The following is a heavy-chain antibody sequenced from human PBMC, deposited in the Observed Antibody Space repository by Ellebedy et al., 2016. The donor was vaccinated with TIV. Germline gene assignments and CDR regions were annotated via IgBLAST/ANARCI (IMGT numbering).Heavy chain of an antibody. V-gene: IGHV3-74*01. J-gene: IGHJ4*02. CDR1: GFTFSSYW. CDR3: ARGGFGNYGSGSFDY. CDR2: IDSDGINT. Sequence: GESLKISXAASGFTFSSYWMHWVRQAPGKGLVWVSRIDSDGINTRYADSVKGRFTISRDNAKNTLYLQMNSLRAEDTAVYFCARGGFGNYGSGSFDYWGQGTLVTVSS. D-gene: IGHD3-10*01.